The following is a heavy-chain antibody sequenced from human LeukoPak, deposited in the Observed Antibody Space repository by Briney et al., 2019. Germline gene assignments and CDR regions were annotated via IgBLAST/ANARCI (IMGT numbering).Heavy chain of an antibody. J-gene: IGHJ6*03. V-gene: IGHV4-30-2*01. D-gene: IGHD3-10*01. CDR3: ARDARLWFGELLSYYYYMDV. CDR1: GGSISSGGYY. Sequence: TPSQTLSLTCTVSGGSISSGGYYWSWIRQPPGKGLEWIGYIYHSGSTYYNPSLKSRVTISVDRSKNQFSLKLSSVTAADTAVYYCARDARLWFGELLSYYYYMDVWGKGTTVTVSS. CDR2: IYHSGST.